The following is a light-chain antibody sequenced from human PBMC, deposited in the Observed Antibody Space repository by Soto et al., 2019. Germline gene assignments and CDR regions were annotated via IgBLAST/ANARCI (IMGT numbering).Light chain of an antibody. CDR1: QNIRNY. V-gene: IGKV1-39*01. CDR3: QQSYTSIFA. J-gene: IGKJ3*01. CDR2: GAS. Sequence: DIQMTQSPSSLSASVGDRVTITCRASQNIRNYLNWYQQKPGKAPNLLIYGASSLQSGVPSRFRGSGSETDFTLTINILQPEDFATYYCQQSYTSIFAFGPGTKVDVK.